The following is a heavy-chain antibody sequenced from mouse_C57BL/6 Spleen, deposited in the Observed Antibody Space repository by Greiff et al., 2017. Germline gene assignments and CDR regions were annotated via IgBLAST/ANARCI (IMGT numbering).Heavy chain of an antibody. J-gene: IGHJ3*01. CDR1: GYTFTSYT. V-gene: IGHV1-4*01. CDR3: ARFRGTAQATFAY. D-gene: IGHD3-2*02. CDR2: INPSSGYT. Sequence: QVQLQQSGAELARPGASVKMSCKASGYTFTSYTMHWVKQRPGQGLEWIGYINPSSGYTKYNQKFKDKATLTADKSSSTAYMQLSSLTSEDSAVYYCARFRGTAQATFAYWGQGTLVTVSA.